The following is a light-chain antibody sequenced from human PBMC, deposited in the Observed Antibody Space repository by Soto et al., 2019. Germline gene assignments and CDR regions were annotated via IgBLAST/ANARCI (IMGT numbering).Light chain of an antibody. CDR2: AAS. Sequence: DIQMTQSPSYLSASVGDEVTITCRASQSVTAYLNWYQQKPGKAPKLLIYAASTLQSGVPSRFRGSGSGTDFTLTISNLQPEDFAAYYCQQTYNTPFTFGPGTKVDFK. CDR1: QSVTAY. J-gene: IGKJ3*01. V-gene: IGKV1-39*01. CDR3: QQTYNTPFT.